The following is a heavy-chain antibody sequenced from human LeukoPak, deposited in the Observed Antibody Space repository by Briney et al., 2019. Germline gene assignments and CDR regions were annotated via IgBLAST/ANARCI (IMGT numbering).Heavy chain of an antibody. CDR2: IYYSGGT. D-gene: IGHD3-22*01. V-gene: IGHV4-59*01. CDR1: GGSMNPYF. Sequence: PSETLSLTCTVSGGSMNPYFWSWIRQPPGKGLEWIGYIYYSGGTSYKASLKSRVTISVDTSKSQFSLRLSSVTAADTAVYYRARVSQDYYDRSGYYYFDFWGLGTLVTVSS. CDR3: ARVSQDYYDRSGYYYFDF. J-gene: IGHJ4*02.